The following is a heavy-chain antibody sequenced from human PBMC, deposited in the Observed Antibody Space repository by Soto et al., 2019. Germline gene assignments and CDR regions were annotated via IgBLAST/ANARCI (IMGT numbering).Heavy chain of an antibody. V-gene: IGHV4-59*01. CDR3: AREGVSSRWYNYYGMDV. CDR2: IYYSGST. CDR1: GGSNSSYY. J-gene: IGHJ6*02. D-gene: IGHD6-13*01. Sequence: SETLSLTCTVSGGSNSSYYWSWIRQPPGKGLEWIGYIYYSGSTNYNPSLKSRVTISVDTPKNQFSLKLSSVTAADTAVYYCAREGVSSRWYNYYGMDVWGQGTTVTVSS.